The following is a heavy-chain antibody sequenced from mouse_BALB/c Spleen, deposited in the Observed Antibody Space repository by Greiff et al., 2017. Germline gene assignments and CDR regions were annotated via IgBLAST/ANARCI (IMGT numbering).Heavy chain of an antibody. J-gene: IGHJ2*01. CDR2: IYPGDGDT. Sequence: VQLQESGAELVRPGSSVKISCKASGYAFSSYWMNWVKQRPGQGLEWIGQIYPGDGDTNYNGKFKGKATLTADKSSSTAYMQLSSLTSEDSAVYFCGRRDYGYDYWGQGSTLT. D-gene: IGHD2-14*01. CDR3: GRRDYGYDY. V-gene: IGHV1-80*01. CDR1: GYAFSSYW.